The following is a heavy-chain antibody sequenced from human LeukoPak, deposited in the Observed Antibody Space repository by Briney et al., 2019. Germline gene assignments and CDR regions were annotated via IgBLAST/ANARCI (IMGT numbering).Heavy chain of an antibody. V-gene: IGHV3-30*18. J-gene: IGHJ4*02. Sequence: PGGSLRLSCAASGFSFSSSTMHWVRQAPGKGLEWVAVISYDGSNKYYADSVKGRFTISRDNSKNTLYLQMNSLRAEDTAVYYCAKDLVGTAMVTPFDYWGQGTLVTVSS. CDR2: ISYDGSNK. CDR1: GFSFSSST. CDR3: AKDLVGTAMVTPFDY. D-gene: IGHD5-18*01.